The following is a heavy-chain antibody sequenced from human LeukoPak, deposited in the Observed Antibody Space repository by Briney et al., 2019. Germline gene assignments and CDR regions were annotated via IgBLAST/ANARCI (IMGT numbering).Heavy chain of an antibody. CDR3: ARELGSYSSSSQGDY. D-gene: IGHD6-6*01. CDR1: GFTLSSYA. CDR2: TSYDGSNK. Sequence: GGSLRLSCAASGFTLSSYAMSWVCQDPGKGLEWVSVTSYDGSNKYYADSVKGRFTISRNNSKNTLYLQMNSLRAEDTAVYYCARELGSYSSSSQGDYWGQGTLVTVSS. J-gene: IGHJ4*02. V-gene: IGHV3-30*03.